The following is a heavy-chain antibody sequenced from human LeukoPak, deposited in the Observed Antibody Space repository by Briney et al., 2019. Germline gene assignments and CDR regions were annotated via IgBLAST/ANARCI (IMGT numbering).Heavy chain of an antibody. J-gene: IGHJ6*03. CDR3: ARDGGNNYYYYYMDV. CDR2: IYYSGST. V-gene: IGHV4-39*07. Sequence: PSETLSLTCTVSGGSISSSSYYWGWIRQPPGKGLEWIGSIYYSGSTYYNPSLKSRVTISVDTSKNQFSLKLSSVTAADTAVYYCARDGGNNYYYYYMDVWGKGTTVTVSS. D-gene: IGHD3-16*01. CDR1: GGSISSSSYY.